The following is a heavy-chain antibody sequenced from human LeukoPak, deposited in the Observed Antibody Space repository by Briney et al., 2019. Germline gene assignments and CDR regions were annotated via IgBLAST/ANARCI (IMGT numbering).Heavy chain of an antibody. J-gene: IGHJ6*02. CDR1: GYTFTSYA. D-gene: IGHD3-10*01. CDR2: INTNTGNP. Sequence: GASVKVSCKASGYTFTSYAMNWVRQAPGQGLEWMGWINTNTGNPTYAQGFTGRFVFSLDTSVSTAYLQICSLKAEDTAVYYCARDTQLLLWFGPQYHYYGMDVWGQGTTVTVSS. V-gene: IGHV7-4-1*01. CDR3: ARDTQLLLWFGPQYHYYGMDV.